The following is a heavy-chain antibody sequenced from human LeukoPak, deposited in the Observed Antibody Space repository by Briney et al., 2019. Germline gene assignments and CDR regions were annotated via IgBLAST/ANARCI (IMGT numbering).Heavy chain of an antibody. CDR3: ARASDPWLQLT. CDR1: GFTFSNYW. V-gene: IGHV3-7*05. D-gene: IGHD5-24*01. Sequence: GGSLRLSCAASGFTFSNYWMIWVRQAPGKGLEWVGNIKQDGSEKRYADSVRGRFSISRDNAQTSLYLQMNSLRAEDTAVYYCARASDPWLQLTWGEGTLVTVSS. J-gene: IGHJ5*02. CDR2: IKQDGSEK.